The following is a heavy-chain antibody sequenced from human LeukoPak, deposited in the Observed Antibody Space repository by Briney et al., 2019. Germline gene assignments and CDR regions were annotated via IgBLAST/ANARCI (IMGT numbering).Heavy chain of an antibody. CDR3: ARGQSGTKYYFDY. J-gene: IGHJ4*02. CDR1: GGSISSSSYY. CDR2: IYYSGST. V-gene: IGHV4-39*07. D-gene: IGHD2-8*01. Sequence: SETLSLTCTVSGGSISSSSYYWGWIRQPPGKGLEWIGSIYYSGSTYYNPSLKSRVTISVDTSKNQFSLKLSSVTAADTAVYYCARGQSGTKYYFDYWGQGTLVTVSS.